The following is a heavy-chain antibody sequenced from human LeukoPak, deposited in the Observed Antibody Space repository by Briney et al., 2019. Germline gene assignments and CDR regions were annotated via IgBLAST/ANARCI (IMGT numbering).Heavy chain of an antibody. J-gene: IGHJ4*02. D-gene: IGHD3-10*01. CDR3: AKDPSDLGGSGSNNYFDC. Sequence: GGSLRLSCAASGFTFSSYDMSWVRQAPGKGLEWVSGITYSSGYTYYADSVKGRFTISRDNSRNTLYLQMNSLRAEDTAVYYCAKDPSDLGGSGSNNYFDCWGQGTLVPVSS. CDR2: ITYSSGYT. V-gene: IGHV3-23*01. CDR1: GFTFSSYD.